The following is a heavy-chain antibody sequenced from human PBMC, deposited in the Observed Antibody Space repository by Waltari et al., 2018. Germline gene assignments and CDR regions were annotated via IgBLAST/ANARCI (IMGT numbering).Heavy chain of an antibody. CDR1: GFTFGDYA. CDR3: ARRSYDY. CDR2: IRSKAYGGTT. Sequence: EVQLVESGGGLVQPGRSLRLSCTASGFTFGDYAMSWVRQAPGKGLEWVGFIRSKAYGGTTEYAASVKGRFTISADKSISTAYLQWSSLKASDTAMYYCARRSYDYWGQGTLVTVSS. J-gene: IGHJ4*02. V-gene: IGHV3-49*04.